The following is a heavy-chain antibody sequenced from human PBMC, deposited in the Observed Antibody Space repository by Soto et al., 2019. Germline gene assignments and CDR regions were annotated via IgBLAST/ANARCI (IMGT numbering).Heavy chain of an antibody. Sequence: QVQLQESGPGLVKPSQTLSLTCTVSGGSISSGDYYWSWIRQPPGKGLEWIGYIYYSGSTYYNPSLKSRVTIXXXXXXXXXXXXXXXXXXXXXXXXXCASNSYGYTFYDYWGQGTLVTVSS. V-gene: IGHV4-30-4*01. J-gene: IGHJ4*02. CDR2: IYYSGST. D-gene: IGHD5-18*01. CDR3: ASNSYGYTFYDY. CDR1: GGSISSGDYY.